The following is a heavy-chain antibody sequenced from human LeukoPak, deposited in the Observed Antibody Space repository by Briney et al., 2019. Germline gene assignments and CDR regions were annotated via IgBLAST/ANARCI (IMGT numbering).Heavy chain of an antibody. CDR3: ARGWLPSYYFDY. CDR1: GFTFSSYS. D-gene: IGHD5-24*01. CDR2: ISSSSSYI. V-gene: IGHV3-21*01. J-gene: IGHJ4*02. Sequence: GGSLRLSCAASGFTFSSYSMNWVRQAPGKGLEWVSSISSSSSYIYYADSVKGRFTISRDNAKNSLYLQMNSLRAEDTAVYYCARGWLPSYYFDYWGQGTLVTVSS.